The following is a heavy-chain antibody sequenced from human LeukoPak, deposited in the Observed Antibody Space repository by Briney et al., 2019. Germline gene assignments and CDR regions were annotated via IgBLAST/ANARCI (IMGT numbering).Heavy chain of an antibody. CDR3: ARESSSRPSYFDY. CDR1: GGSISSSSYY. V-gene: IGHV4-39*01. D-gene: IGHD6-13*01. CDR2: IYYSGST. Sequence: WETLSLTCTVSGGSISSSSYYWGWIRQPPGKGLEWIGSIYYSGSTYYNPSLKSRVTISVDTSKNQFSLKLSSVTAADTAVYYCARESSSRPSYFDYWGQGTLVTVSS. J-gene: IGHJ4*02.